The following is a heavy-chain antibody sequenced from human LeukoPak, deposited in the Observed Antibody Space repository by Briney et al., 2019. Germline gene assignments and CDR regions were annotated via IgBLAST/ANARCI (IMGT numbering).Heavy chain of an antibody. V-gene: IGHV1-69*05. CDR2: IIPIFGKA. CDR1: GGTFSSYA. Sequence: SVKVSCKASGGTFSSYAISWVRQAPGQGLEWMGGIIPIFGKANYQQKFQGRVTITTDESTSPAYMELSSLRSEDTAVYYCARSVDAVAGIYNWFDPWGQGPLVTVSS. D-gene: IGHD6-19*01. CDR3: ARSVDAVAGIYNWFDP. J-gene: IGHJ5*02.